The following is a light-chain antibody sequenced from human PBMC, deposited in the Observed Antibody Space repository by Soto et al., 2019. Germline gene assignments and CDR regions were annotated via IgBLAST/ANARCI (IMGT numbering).Light chain of an antibody. V-gene: IGKV3-20*01. CDR3: QQYGTSPQT. J-gene: IGKJ1*01. CDR2: GSS. CDR1: QSVRSRY. Sequence: EIVLTQSPGTPSLSPGERATLSCRASQSVRSRYLAWYQQKPGQAPRLLIYGSSSRPPGIPDRVSGSGSGTEFTLTISRLEPEDFAVYYCQQYGTSPQTFGQGTRWIS.